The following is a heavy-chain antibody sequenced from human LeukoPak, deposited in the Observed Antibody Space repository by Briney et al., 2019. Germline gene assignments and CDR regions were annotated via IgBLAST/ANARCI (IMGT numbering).Heavy chain of an antibody. D-gene: IGHD2-2*01. CDR3: AKHKKWGYQYTD. CDR2: IYTSGST. Sequence: SETLSLTCTVSGSSISSYYWSWIRQPPGKGLEWIGYIYTSGSTNYNPSLKSRVTISADTSKNQFSLKLSSVTAADTAVYYCAKHKKWGYQYTDWGRGTLVTVSS. CDR1: GSSISSYY. J-gene: IGHJ2*01. V-gene: IGHV4-4*09.